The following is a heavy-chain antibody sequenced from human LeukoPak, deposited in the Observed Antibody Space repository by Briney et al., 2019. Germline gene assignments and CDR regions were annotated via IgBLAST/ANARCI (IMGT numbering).Heavy chain of an antibody. CDR1: GFPFRSYD. V-gene: IGHV3-13*01. D-gene: IGHD6-13*01. CDR3: ARRSAAAGVDGFDI. Sequence: GGSPRLSCAASGFPFRSYDMHWVRQPTGKGLEWVSAIGTGGDTYYPDSVKGRFTVVRENARNTMYLQLSSLRAGDTAMYYCARRSAAAGVDGFDIWGQGTMVIVSS. CDR2: IGTGGDT. J-gene: IGHJ3*02.